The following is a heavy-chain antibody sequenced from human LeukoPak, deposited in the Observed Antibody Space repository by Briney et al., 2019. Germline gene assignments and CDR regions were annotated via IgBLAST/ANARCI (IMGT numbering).Heavy chain of an antibody. CDR3: ARRSRRVLSLDY. D-gene: IGHD2/OR15-2a*01. Sequence: GASVKVSCKASGYTSTGYYMHWVRQAPGQGLEWMGWINPNSGNTGYAQKFQGRVTMTRNTSISTAYMELSSLRSEDTAVYYCARRSRRVLSLDYWGQGTLVTVSS. J-gene: IGHJ4*02. CDR2: INPNSGNT. V-gene: IGHV1-8*02. CDR1: GYTSTGYY.